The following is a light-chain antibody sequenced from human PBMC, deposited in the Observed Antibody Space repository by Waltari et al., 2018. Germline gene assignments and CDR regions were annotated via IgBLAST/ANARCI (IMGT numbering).Light chain of an antibody. CDR3: PQSYSTPLT. J-gene: IGKJ4*01. CDR2: AAS. CDR1: QSISSY. V-gene: IGKV1-39*01. Sequence: DIQMTQSPSSLSASVGDRVTITCRASQSISSYLNWYQQKPGQAPKLLIYAASSLQSGVPSRFSGSGSGTDFTLIISSLQPEDFATYYCPQSYSTPLTFGGGTKVEIK.